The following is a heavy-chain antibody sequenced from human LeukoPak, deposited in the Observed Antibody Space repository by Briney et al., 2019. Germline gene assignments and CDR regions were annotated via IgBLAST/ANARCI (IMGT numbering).Heavy chain of an antibody. J-gene: IGHJ4*02. CDR3: AREESGGYFDY. Sequence: ASVKVSCKASGYTFSNYYMHWVRQAPGQGLEWMGLINPTGSSTNYAQKFRGRVTMTRDTSATTVYMELSSLRSEDTAVYYCAREESGGYFDYWGQGTLVTVSS. V-gene: IGHV1-46*01. D-gene: IGHD2-8*02. CDR2: INPTGSST. CDR1: GYTFSNYY.